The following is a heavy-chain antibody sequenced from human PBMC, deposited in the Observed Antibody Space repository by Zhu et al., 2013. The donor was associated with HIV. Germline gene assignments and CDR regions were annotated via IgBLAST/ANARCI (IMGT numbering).Heavy chain of an antibody. J-gene: IGHJ4*02. D-gene: IGHD1-26*01. V-gene: IGHV1-58*01. Sequence: QLVQSGPEVKKPGTSVKVSCKASGFTFTSSAVQWVRQARGQRLEWIGWIVVGSGNTNYAQKFQERVTITRDMSTSTAYMELSSLRSEDTAVYYCAADPQQIVGATLADYWGQGTLVTVSP. CDR2: IVVGSGNT. CDR3: AADPQQIVGATLADY. CDR1: GFTFTSSA.